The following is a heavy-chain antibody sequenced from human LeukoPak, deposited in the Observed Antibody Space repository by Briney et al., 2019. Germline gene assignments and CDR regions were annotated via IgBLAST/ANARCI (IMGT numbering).Heavy chain of an antibody. CDR3: ASSGSLLFDAVY. D-gene: IGHD2-21*02. CDR1: GGSISSYY. J-gene: IGHJ4*02. Sequence: SETLSLTCTVSGGSISSYYWSWIRQPPGKGLEWIGYIYTSGSTNYNPSLKSRVTISVDTSKNQFSLKLSSVTAADTAVYYCASSGSLLFDAVYWGPGTLVTVSS. CDR2: IYTSGST. V-gene: IGHV4-4*09.